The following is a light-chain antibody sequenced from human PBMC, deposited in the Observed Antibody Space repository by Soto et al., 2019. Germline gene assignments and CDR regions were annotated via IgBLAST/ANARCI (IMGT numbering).Light chain of an antibody. J-gene: IGLJ1*01. CDR2: EVR. Sequence: QSALTQPASVSGSPGQSITISCTGTSSDVGDYNYVSWYQQHPGKAPKLMIYEVRNRPSGVSNRFSGSKSGNTASLTISGLQAEDEADYYCSSYTSSSILVFGTGTKLTVL. V-gene: IGLV2-14*01. CDR3: SSYTSSSILV. CDR1: SSDVGDYNY.